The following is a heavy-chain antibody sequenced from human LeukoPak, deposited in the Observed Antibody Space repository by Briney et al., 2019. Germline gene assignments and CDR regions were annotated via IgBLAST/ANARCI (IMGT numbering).Heavy chain of an antibody. V-gene: IGHV4-59*08. CDR2: IHHTGST. J-gene: IGHJ5*02. D-gene: IGHD3-22*01. Sequence: SETLSLTCTVSGGSISGFYWSWIRQPPGKGLEWIGYIHHTGSTNYNPSLKSRVTISVDTSKNQFSLKLSSVTAADTAVYYCARHRYYYDSSGYFGNWFDPWGQGTLVTVSS. CDR3: ARHRYYYDSSGYFGNWFDP. CDR1: GGSISGFY.